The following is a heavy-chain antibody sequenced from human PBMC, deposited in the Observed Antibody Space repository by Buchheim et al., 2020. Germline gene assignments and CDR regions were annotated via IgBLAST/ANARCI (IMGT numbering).Heavy chain of an antibody. D-gene: IGHD2-15*01. Sequence: EVQLVESEGGLVQPGGSLRLSCAASGFTFSNYWMSWVRQAPGKGLEWVANIKQDGSEKYYVDSVKGRFTISRDNAKNSLYLQMNSLRAEDTAVYYCARGRGGGGSSQNWFDPWGQGTL. CDR2: IKQDGSEK. J-gene: IGHJ5*02. CDR3: ARGRGGGGSSQNWFDP. V-gene: IGHV3-7*01. CDR1: GFTFSNYW.